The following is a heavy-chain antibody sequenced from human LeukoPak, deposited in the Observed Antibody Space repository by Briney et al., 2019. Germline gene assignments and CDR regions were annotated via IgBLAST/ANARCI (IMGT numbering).Heavy chain of an antibody. CDR1: GFTFSSYA. CDR2: ISGSGGST. CDR3: AKFSTTVITGYYYYYMDV. J-gene: IGHJ6*03. Sequence: GGSLRLSCAASGFTFSSYAMGWVRQAPGKGLEWVSAISGSGGSTYYADSVKGRFTISRDNSKNTLYLQMNSLRAEDTAVYYCAKFSTTVITGYYYYYMDVWGKGTTVTVSS. V-gene: IGHV3-23*01. D-gene: IGHD4-11*01.